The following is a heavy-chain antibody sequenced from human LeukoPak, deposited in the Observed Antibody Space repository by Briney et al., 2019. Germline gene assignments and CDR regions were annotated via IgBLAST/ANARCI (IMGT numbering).Heavy chain of an antibody. CDR1: GFTFSSYA. D-gene: IGHD6-19*01. J-gene: IGHJ4*02. CDR2: ISWNSGSI. CDR3: AKSSSKYSSGWYWG. Sequence: GVSLRLSCAASGFTFSSYAMHWVRQAPGKGLEWVSGISWNSGSIGYADSVKGRFTISRDNAKNSLYLQMNSLRAEDTALYYCAKSSSKYSSGWYWGWGQGTLVTVSS. V-gene: IGHV3-9*01.